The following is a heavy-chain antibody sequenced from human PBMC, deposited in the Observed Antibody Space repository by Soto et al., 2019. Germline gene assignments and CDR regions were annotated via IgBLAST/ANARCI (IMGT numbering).Heavy chain of an antibody. CDR1: GYTFTGYY. J-gene: IGHJ5*02. Sequence: ASVKVSCKASGYTFTGYYMHWVRQAPGQGLEWMGWINPNSGGTNYAQKFQGRVTMTRDTSISTAYMELSRLRSDDTAVYYCACMYYYDSSGYYSWSDPWGQGTLVTVSS. D-gene: IGHD3-22*01. V-gene: IGHV1-2*02. CDR3: ACMYYYDSSGYYSWSDP. CDR2: INPNSGGT.